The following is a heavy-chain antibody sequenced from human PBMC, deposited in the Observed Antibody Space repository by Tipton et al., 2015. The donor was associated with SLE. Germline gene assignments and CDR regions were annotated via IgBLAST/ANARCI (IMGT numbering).Heavy chain of an antibody. CDR2: IYYSGST. J-gene: IGHJ4*02. D-gene: IGHD6-19*01. Sequence: TLSLTCTVFAGSFSSHYWSWIRQPPGKGLEWIVYIYYSGSTNYKPSLKSRVTISVDTSKNQFSLKLNSVTAADTAVYYCARGPFQRWPPGAYWGQGTLVTVSS. CDR3: ARGPFQRWPPGAY. CDR1: AGSFSSHY. V-gene: IGHV4-59*11.